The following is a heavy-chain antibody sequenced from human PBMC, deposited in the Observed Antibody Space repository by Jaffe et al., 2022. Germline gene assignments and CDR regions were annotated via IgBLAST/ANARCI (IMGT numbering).Heavy chain of an antibody. CDR1: GFTLSSYS. CDR2: IITSSSII. D-gene: IGHD6-13*01. Sequence: EVQLVESGGGLVQPGGSLRLSCAASGFTLSSYSMNWVRQAPGKGLEWVSYIITSSSIIYYADSVKGRFTISRDNAKNSLYLQMNSLRAEDTAVYYCARESGSGWSFDYWGQGTLVTVSS. J-gene: IGHJ4*02. CDR3: ARESGSGWSFDY. V-gene: IGHV3-48*01.